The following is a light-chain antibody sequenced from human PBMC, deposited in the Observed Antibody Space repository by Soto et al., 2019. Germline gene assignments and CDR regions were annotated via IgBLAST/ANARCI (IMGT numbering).Light chain of an antibody. J-gene: IGKJ1*01. CDR2: GTS. CDR3: QQYSSSPGT. CDR1: QSIRSTY. Sequence: ENVLTQSPGTLSLSPGERATLSCRASQSIRSTYLAWYQQKPGQAPRLLIYGTSSRATGIPDRFSGSGSGTDFTLTISRLEPEDFAVYYCQQYSSSPGTFGQGTKVEVK. V-gene: IGKV3-20*01.